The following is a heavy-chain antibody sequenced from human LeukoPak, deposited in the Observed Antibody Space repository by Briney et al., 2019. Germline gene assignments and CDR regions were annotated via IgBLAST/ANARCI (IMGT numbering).Heavy chain of an antibody. Sequence: SETLSLTCTVSGGSISSYYWGWIRQPPGKGLEWIGYIYYSGSTRYNPSLKSRVTISVDTSKNQFSLKLSSVSAADTAVYYCARVGGNDHFYHGMDVWGQGTTVTVSS. CDR1: GGSISSYY. CDR3: ARVGGNDHFYHGMDV. J-gene: IGHJ6*02. CDR2: IYYSGST. D-gene: IGHD5-12*01. V-gene: IGHV4-59*01.